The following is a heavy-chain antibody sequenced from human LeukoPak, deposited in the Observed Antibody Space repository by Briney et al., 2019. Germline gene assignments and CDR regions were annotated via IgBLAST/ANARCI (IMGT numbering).Heavy chain of an antibody. CDR3: ARPNYDFWSGYHHAFDI. Sequence: ASVKVSCKASGYTFTGYYMHWVRQAPGQGLEWMGWINPNSGGTNYAQKFQGRVTMTRDTSISTAYMELSRLRSDDTAVYYCARPNYDFWSGYHHAFDIWGQGTMVTVSS. CDR1: GYTFTGYY. V-gene: IGHV1-2*02. CDR2: INPNSGGT. J-gene: IGHJ3*02. D-gene: IGHD3-3*01.